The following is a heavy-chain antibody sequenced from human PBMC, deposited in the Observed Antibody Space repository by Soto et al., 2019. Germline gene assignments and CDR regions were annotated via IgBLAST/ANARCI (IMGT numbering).Heavy chain of an antibody. Sequence: ASVKVSCKASGYTFTGYYMHWVRQAPGQGLEWMGWINPNSGGTNYAQKFQGWVTMTRDTSISTAYMELSRLRSDDTAVYYCARGLGIGYSGYEPLGAFDYWGQGTLVTVSS. CDR1: GYTFTGYY. J-gene: IGHJ4*02. CDR2: INPNSGGT. V-gene: IGHV1-2*04. D-gene: IGHD5-12*01. CDR3: ARGLGIGYSGYEPLGAFDY.